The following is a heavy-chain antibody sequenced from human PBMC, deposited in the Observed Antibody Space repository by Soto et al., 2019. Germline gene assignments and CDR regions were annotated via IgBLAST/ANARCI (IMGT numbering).Heavy chain of an antibody. J-gene: IGHJ6*02. CDR2: FDPEDGET. D-gene: IGHD3-3*01. CDR1: GYTLTELS. CDR3: ARDPNTYDFWAGSFYYHGVHV. V-gene: IGHV1-24*01. Sequence: ASVKVSCKVSGYTLTELSMHWVRQAPGKGLEWMGGFDPEDGETIYAQKFQGRVAMTRDTSINTVYLELSSLTSEDTAVYFCARDPNTYDFWAGSFYYHGVHVWGQGTPVTVSS.